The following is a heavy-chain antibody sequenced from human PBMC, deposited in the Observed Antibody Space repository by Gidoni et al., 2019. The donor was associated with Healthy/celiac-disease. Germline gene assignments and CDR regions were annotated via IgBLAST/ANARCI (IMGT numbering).Heavy chain of an antibody. D-gene: IGHD1-26*01. V-gene: IGHV3-21*01. CDR1: GFTFSSYS. CDR3: ARDSGGSYLYYFDY. J-gene: IGHJ4*02. CDR2: MSSSSSYI. Sequence: VQLVESGGGLVKPGGSLRLSCAASGFTFSSYSMNWVRQAPGKGLEWVSSMSSSSSYIYYADSVKGRFTISRDNDKNSLYLQMNSLRAEDTAVYYCARDSGGSYLYYFDYWGQGTLVTVSS.